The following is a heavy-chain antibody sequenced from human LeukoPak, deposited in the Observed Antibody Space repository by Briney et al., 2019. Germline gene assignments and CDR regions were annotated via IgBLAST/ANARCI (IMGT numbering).Heavy chain of an antibody. CDR3: ARDPFNTAMVTYYYMDV. J-gene: IGHJ6*03. Sequence: GGSLRLSCAASGFTFSSYSINWVRQAPGKGLEWASSISSSSTYKYYADSVKGRFTVSRDNAKNSLYLQMNSLRAEDTAVYYCARDPFNTAMVTYYYMDVWGKGTTVTVSS. V-gene: IGHV3-21*01. D-gene: IGHD5-18*01. CDR2: ISSSSTYK. CDR1: GFTFSSYS.